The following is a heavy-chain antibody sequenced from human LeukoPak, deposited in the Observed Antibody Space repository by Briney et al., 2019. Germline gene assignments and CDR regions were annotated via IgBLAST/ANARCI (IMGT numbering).Heavy chain of an antibody. CDR3: AGGYRGPYYYYGMDV. D-gene: IGHD5-12*01. J-gene: IGHJ6*02. CDR2: ISYDGSNK. Sequence: GGSLRLSCAASGFTFSSYAMHWVRQAPGKGLEWVAVISYDGSNKYYADSVKGRFTISRDNSKNTLYLQMNSLRAEDTAVYYCAGGYRGPYYYYGMDVWGQGTTVTVSS. V-gene: IGHV3-30-3*01. CDR1: GFTFSSYA.